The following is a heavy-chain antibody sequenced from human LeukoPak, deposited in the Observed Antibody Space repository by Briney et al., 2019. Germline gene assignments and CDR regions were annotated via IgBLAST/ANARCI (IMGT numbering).Heavy chain of an antibody. CDR3: AAMVRGVVDY. Sequence: PGGSLSLSCAASGFTFSSYGMHWVRQAPGKGLEWVAFVRYDGSERYYADSVKGRFTISRDNSKNTLYLQMNSLTTEDTAVYYCAAMVRGVVDYWGQGTLVTVSS. CDR1: GFTFSSYG. J-gene: IGHJ4*02. D-gene: IGHD3-10*01. CDR2: VRYDGSER. V-gene: IGHV3-30*02.